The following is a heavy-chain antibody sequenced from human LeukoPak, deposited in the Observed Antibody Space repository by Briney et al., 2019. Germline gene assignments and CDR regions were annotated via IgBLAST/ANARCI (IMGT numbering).Heavy chain of an antibody. Sequence: ASVKVSCKASGGTFSSYAISWVRQAPGQGLEWMGRIIPILGIANYAQKFQGRVTITADKSTSTAYMELSSLRSEDTAVYYCARGPSYCGGDCQGYWGQGTLVTVSS. D-gene: IGHD2-21*02. CDR2: IIPILGIA. CDR1: GGTFSSYA. CDR3: ARGPSYCGGDCQGY. J-gene: IGHJ4*02. V-gene: IGHV1-69*04.